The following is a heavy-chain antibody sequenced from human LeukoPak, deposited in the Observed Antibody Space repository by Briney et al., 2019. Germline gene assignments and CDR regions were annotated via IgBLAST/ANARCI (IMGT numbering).Heavy chain of an antibody. V-gene: IGHV1-8*01. D-gene: IGHD2-21*01. CDR2: MNPNSGNT. J-gene: IGHJ3*02. CDR3: ARAFEVVASDAFDI. CDR1: GYTFITHE. Sequence: VASVKVSCKASGYTFITHEINWVRQATGQGLEWMGWMNPNSGNTGYARKFQGRVTITADKSTSTAYMELSSLRSEDTAVYYCARAFEVVASDAFDIWGQGTMVTVSS.